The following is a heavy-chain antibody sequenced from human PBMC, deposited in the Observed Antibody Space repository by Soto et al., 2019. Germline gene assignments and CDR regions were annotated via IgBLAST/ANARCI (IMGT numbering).Heavy chain of an antibody. CDR1: GFTFSNYN. CDR3: ARDSSTGYYLSDFDY. D-gene: IGHD3-9*01. CDR2: ISTRSHYI. V-gene: IGHV3-21*01. J-gene: IGHJ4*02. Sequence: LRLSCAASGFTFSNYNMNWVRQAPGKGLEWVASISTRSHYIYYADSLKGRFTISRDNAKNSVDLQISSLRAEDTAVYYCARDSSTGYYLSDFDYRGQGTLVTVSS.